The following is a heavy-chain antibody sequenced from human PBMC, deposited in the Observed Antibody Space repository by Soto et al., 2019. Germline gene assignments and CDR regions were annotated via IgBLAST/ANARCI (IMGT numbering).Heavy chain of an antibody. D-gene: IGHD6-19*01. CDR1: GYTFTSNS. J-gene: IGHJ4*02. Sequence: DSVQVSCKASGYTFTSNSIGWVRQAPGQGLEWMGWINVYNGNTKYAQQLQGRVTLTTDTSTSTAYMDLRSLRSDDTAVYYCARINSASSGWLPDDWGQGNLVTV. CDR2: INVYNGNT. V-gene: IGHV1-18*04. CDR3: ARINSASSGWLPDD.